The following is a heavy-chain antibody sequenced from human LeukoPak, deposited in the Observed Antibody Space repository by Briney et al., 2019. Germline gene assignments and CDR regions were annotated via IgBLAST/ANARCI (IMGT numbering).Heavy chain of an antibody. J-gene: IGHJ4*02. CDR2: IYWDDDE. CDR1: GFSLTTSGVG. CDR3: AHSRRAEYCSGGSCYRFDY. V-gene: IGHV2-5*02. D-gene: IGHD2-15*01. Sequence: SGPTLVKPTQTLTLTCTFSGFSLTTSGVGVGWIRQPPGKALEWLALIYWDDDERYSPSLKTRLTITKDTSKNQVVLTMTNMDPVDTATYYCAHSRRAEYCSGGSCYRFDYWGQGTLVTVSS.